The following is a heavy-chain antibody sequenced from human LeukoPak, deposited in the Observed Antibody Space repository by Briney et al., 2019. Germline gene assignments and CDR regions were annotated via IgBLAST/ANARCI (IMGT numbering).Heavy chain of an antibody. D-gene: IGHD3-10*01. V-gene: IGHV3-9*01. CDR3: AKDKGYYGSGALIDY. CDR2: ISWNSGSI. J-gene: IGHJ4*02. CDR1: GFTFDDYA. Sequence: PGGSLRLSCAASGFTFDDYAMHWVRQAPGKGLEWVSGISWNSGSIVYADSVKGRSTISRDNAKNSLYLQMNSLRAEDTALYYCAKDKGYYGSGALIDYWGQGTLVTVSS.